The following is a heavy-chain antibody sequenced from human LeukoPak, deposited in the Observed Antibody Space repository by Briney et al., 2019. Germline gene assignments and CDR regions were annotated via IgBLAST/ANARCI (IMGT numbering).Heavy chain of an antibody. D-gene: IGHD2-15*01. CDR2: ISSNGGST. CDR3: ARADGVVALNWFDP. CDR1: GFTFSSYA. J-gene: IGHJ5*02. Sequence: PGGSLRLSCAASGFTFSSYAMHWVRQAPGKGLEYVSAISSNGGSTYYANSVKGRFTISRDNSKNTLYLQTGSLRAEDMAVYYCARADGVVALNWFDPWGQGTLVTVSS. V-gene: IGHV3-64*01.